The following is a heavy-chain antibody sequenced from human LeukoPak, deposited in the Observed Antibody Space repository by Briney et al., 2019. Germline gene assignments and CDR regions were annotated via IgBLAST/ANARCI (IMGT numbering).Heavy chain of an antibody. CDR3: ARHLTVYYFDY. D-gene: IGHD4-17*01. V-gene: IGHV4-39*01. CDR2: IYYSGST. CDR1: GGSISGSSYY. J-gene: IGHJ4*02. Sequence: SETLSLTCTVSGGSISGSSYYWGWIRQPPGKGLEWIGSIYYSGSTYYNPSLKSRVTISVDTSKNQFSLKLSSVTAADTAVYYCARHLTVYYFDYWGQGTLVTVSS.